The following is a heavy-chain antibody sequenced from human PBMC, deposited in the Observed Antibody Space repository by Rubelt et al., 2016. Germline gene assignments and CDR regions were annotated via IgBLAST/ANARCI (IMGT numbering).Heavy chain of an antibody. D-gene: IGHD6-19*01. J-gene: IGHJ6*02. Sequence: QVQLQQWGAGLLKPSETLSLTCAVYGGSFSGYYWSWIRQPPGKGLEWIGEINHSGSTNYNPSLKSRVTISVDTSKNQFSRKLSSVTAADTAVYYCATIPTWRSGSYPLADEYAMDVWGQGTTVTVSS. CDR3: ATIPTWRSGSYPLADEYAMDV. CDR1: GGSFSGYY. V-gene: IGHV4-34*01. CDR2: INHSGST.